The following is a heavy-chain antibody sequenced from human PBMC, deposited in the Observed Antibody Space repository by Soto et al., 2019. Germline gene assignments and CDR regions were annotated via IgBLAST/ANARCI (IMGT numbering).Heavy chain of an antibody. J-gene: IGHJ4*02. D-gene: IGHD5-12*01. CDR3: ARDSGIYSGYDYPFDY. CDR1: GFTFRNHA. Sequence: PGGSLRLSCAASGFTFRNHAMHWVRQAPGKGLECVAIIEYDGSDKYYVDSVKGRFTISRDNAKNSLYLQMNSLRAEDTAVYYCARDSGIYSGYDYPFDYWGQGTLVTVSS. V-gene: IGHV3-30-3*01. CDR2: IEYDGSDK.